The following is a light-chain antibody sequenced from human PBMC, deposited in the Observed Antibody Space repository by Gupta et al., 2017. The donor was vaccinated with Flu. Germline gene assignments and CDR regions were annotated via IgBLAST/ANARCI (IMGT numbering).Light chain of an antibody. CDR2: DAS. CDR1: QDIRKY. J-gene: IGKJ5*01. Sequence: PSSLSASVGDRVTITCQASQDIRKYVNRNQQKPWKAPKLLLYDASKLETGVRSRSSGRGTGTDITLTITSLQTEDIATYYCQHYDNLPITFGQGTPVEIK. CDR3: QHYDNLPIT. V-gene: IGKV1-33*01.